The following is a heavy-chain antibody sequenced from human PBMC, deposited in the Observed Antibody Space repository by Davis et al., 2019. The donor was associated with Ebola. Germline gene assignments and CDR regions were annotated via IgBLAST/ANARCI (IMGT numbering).Heavy chain of an antibody. CDR3: ATDEGGSRY. J-gene: IGHJ4*02. V-gene: IGHV3-15*07. CDR1: CFSFSNAW. D-gene: IGHD1-26*01. Sequence: GESLKISCGASCFSFSNAWMNWVRLVPGQGLEWVGRINTKTDEGILDYAEAVKGRFTMSRDDARNTMSLHMSGLKTEDTGVYYCATDEGGSRYWGQGSRVIVSS. CDR2: INTKTDEGIL.